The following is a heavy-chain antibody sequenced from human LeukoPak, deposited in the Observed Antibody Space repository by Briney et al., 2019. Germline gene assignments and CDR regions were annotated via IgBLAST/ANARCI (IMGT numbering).Heavy chain of an antibody. CDR1: GGSISSYY. D-gene: IGHD3-9*01. CDR3: AREFSDYDILTGYYRNNWFDP. Sequence: PSETLSLTCTVSGGSISSYYWSRIRQPPGKGLEWIGYIYYSGSTNYNPSLKSRVTITVDTSKNQFSLKLSSVTAADTAVYYCAREFSDYDILTGYYRNNWFDPWGQGTLVTVSS. J-gene: IGHJ5*02. V-gene: IGHV4-59*01. CDR2: IYYSGST.